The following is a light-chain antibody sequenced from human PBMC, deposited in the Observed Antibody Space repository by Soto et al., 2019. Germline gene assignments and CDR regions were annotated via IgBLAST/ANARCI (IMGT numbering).Light chain of an antibody. CDR3: QQYNNWPPIT. Sequence: EIVMTQSPGTLSVSPGERATLSCRASQSVRSKLAWYQQKPGQAPRLLIYDASTRATGIPARFSGSGSGTESTLTISSLQSEDVAVEYCQQYNNWPPITVGQGTRLEIK. J-gene: IGKJ5*01. CDR1: QSVRSK. CDR2: DAS. V-gene: IGKV3-15*01.